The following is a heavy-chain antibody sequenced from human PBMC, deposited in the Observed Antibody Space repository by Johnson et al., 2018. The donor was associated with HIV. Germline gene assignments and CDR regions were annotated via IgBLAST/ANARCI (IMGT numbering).Heavy chain of an antibody. CDR1: GFTFSSYG. CDR3: ARGSRYTYDNDSRGERDAFDI. D-gene: IGHD3-22*01. CDR2: IRYDGSNK. Sequence: QVQLVESGGGVVQPGRSLRLSCAASGFTFSSYGMHWVRQAPGKGLEWVAFIRYDGSNKYYADSVKGRFTISRDNSKNTLYLQMNSLRVEDTAVYYCARGSRYTYDNDSRGERDAFDIWGQGTMVTVSS. V-gene: IGHV3-30*02. J-gene: IGHJ3*02.